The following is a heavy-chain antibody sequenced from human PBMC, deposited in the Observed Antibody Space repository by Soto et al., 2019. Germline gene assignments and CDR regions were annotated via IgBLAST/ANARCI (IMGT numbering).Heavy chain of an antibody. D-gene: IGHD5-18*01. J-gene: IGHJ4*02. V-gene: IGHV4-59*01. CDR1: GGSIIGFY. CDR3: AKDRRYNYGIKN. Sequence: SETLSLTCTVSGGSIIGFYWSWMRQPPGKGLEWIGYIFYAGTTLYTPSLKSRVTISVDTSKNQFSLKLSSVTAADTAVYYCAKDRRYNYGIKNWGQGTLVTVSS. CDR2: IFYAGTT.